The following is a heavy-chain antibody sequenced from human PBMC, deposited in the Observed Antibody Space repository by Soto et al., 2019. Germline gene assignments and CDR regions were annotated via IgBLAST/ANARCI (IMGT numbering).Heavy chain of an antibody. J-gene: IGHJ4*02. Sequence: QPGGSLRLSCAASGFTFSSYAMSWVRQAPGKGLEWVSAISGSGGSTYYADSVKGRFTISRDNSKNTLYLQMNSLRAEDTAVYYCAKIAAAGIKGSYYFDYWGQGTLVTVSS. V-gene: IGHV3-23*01. CDR2: ISGSGGST. CDR1: GFTFSSYA. CDR3: AKIAAAGIKGSYYFDY. D-gene: IGHD6-13*01.